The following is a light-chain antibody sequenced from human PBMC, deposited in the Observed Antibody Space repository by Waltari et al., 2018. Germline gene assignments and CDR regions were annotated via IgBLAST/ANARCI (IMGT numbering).Light chain of an antibody. CDR1: SSDVGGYEY. CDR2: DVS. J-gene: IGLJ2*01. CDR3: SSYRSSTTGI. V-gene: IGLV2-14*01. Sequence: SALTQPDSVSGSPGQSITISCTGVSSDVGGYEYVSWYQQHPGKAPKVIIYDVSNRPSGVSHRFSGSKSGSSASLTISGLQAEDEADYYCSSYRSSTTGIFGGGTKLTVL.